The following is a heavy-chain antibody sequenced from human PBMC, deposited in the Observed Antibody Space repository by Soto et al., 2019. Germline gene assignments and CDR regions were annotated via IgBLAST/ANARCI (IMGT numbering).Heavy chain of an antibody. Sequence: GGSLRLSCAVSGFTFTSYAMHWVRQAPGKGLDWVAVTWYDGSEKFYADSVKGRFTISRDNSKNTLYLQMDSLRAEDTAVYYCARDRARSSSYYRYLWGRGTLVTVSS. CDR3: ARDRARSSSYYRYL. D-gene: IGHD6-13*01. J-gene: IGHJ4*02. CDR2: TWYDGSEK. CDR1: GFTFTSYA. V-gene: IGHV3-33*01.